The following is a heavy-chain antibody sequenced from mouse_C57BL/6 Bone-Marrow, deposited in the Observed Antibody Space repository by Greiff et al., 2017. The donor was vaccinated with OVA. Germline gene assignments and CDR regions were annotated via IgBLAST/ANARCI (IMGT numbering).Heavy chain of an antibody. V-gene: IGHV7-1*01. D-gene: IGHD1-1*01. CDR3: ARDADYVSSYEYAMDY. J-gene: IGHJ4*01. CDR1: GFTFSDFY. Sequence: EVNVVESGGGLVQSGRSLRLSCATSGFTFSDFYMEWVRQAPGKGLEWIAASRNKANDYTTEYSASVRGRFIVSRDTAQSILYLQMNALRAEDAAIDYCARDADYVSSYEYAMDYWGQGTSVTVSS. CDR2: SRNKANDYTT.